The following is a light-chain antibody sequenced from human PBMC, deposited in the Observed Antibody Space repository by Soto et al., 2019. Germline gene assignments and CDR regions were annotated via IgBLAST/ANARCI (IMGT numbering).Light chain of an antibody. Sequence: AIQMTQSPSSLYASVGDRVTITCRASQGIRTELGWYQQKPGKAPKLLIYGASTLQSGVPSRFSDSGSGTDFTLTISRLQSDDFATYYCLQDNSYPRTFGQGTKVEIE. CDR1: QGIRTE. CDR3: LQDNSYPRT. J-gene: IGKJ1*01. CDR2: GAS. V-gene: IGKV1-6*01.